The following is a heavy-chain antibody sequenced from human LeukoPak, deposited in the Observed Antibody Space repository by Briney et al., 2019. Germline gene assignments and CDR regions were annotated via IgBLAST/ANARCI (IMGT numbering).Heavy chain of an antibody. CDR2: ISTSSSYI. CDR1: GFTFSSYN. CDR3: ARGPSGYHNT. D-gene: IGHD5-12*01. J-gene: IGHJ4*02. V-gene: IGHV3-21*01. Sequence: GGSLRLSCAASGFTFSSYNMNWVRQAPGKGLEWVSSISTSSSYIYYADSVKGRFTISRDNSKNTLYLQMNSLRAEDTAVYYCARGPSGYHNTGGQGTLVTVSS.